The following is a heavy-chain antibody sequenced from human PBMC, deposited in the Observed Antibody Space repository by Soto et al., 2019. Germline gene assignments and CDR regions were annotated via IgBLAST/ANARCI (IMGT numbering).Heavy chain of an antibody. J-gene: IGHJ6*03. CDR1: GFTFSSYS. Sequence: GGSLRLSCAASGFTFSSYSMNWVRQAPGNGLEWVSSISSSSSYIYYADSVKGRFTISRDNAKNSLYLQMNSLRAEDTAVYYCARPGHYYYYYMDVWGKGTTVTVSS. CDR3: ARPGHYYYYYMDV. V-gene: IGHV3-21*01. CDR2: ISSSSSYI.